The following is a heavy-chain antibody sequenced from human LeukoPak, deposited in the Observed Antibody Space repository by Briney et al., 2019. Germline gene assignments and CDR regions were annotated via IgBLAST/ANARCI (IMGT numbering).Heavy chain of an antibody. J-gene: IGHJ4*02. D-gene: IGHD1-7*01. CDR2: ISAYNGNT. V-gene: IGHV1-18*01. Sequence: GASVKVSCKASGYTFTSYGISWVRQAPGQGLEWMGWISAYNGNTNYAQNLQGRVTMTTDTSTSTAYMEPRSLRSDGTAVYYCARELELRGDFDYWGQGTLVTVSS. CDR1: GYTFTSYG. CDR3: ARELELRGDFDY.